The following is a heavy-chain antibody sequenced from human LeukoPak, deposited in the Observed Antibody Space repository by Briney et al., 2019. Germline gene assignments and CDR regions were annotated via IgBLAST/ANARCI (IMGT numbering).Heavy chain of an antibody. CDR1: GYTLTELS. D-gene: IGHD2-21*02. V-gene: IGHV1-24*01. CDR3: AAQRVVTASVDYFDY. CDR2: FDPEDGET. Sequence: ASVKVSCKVSGYTLTELSMHWVGQAPGKGLDWMGGFDPEDGETIYAQKFQGRVTMTEDTSTDTAYMELSSLRSEDTAVYYCAAQRVVTASVDYFDYWGQGTLVTVSS. J-gene: IGHJ4*02.